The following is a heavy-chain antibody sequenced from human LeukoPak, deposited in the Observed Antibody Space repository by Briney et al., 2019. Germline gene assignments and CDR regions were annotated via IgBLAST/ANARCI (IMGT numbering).Heavy chain of an antibody. Sequence: PGGSLRLSCAAPGFTFSNYSMNWVRQAPGKGLEWVSSITSSGRYIYYADSVKGRFTISRDNSENSLYLQMDSLTAEDTAVYYCAELGITMIGGVWGKGTTVTISS. J-gene: IGHJ6*04. V-gene: IGHV3-21*01. CDR1: GFTFSNYS. D-gene: IGHD3-10*02. CDR3: AELGITMIGGV. CDR2: ITSSGRYI.